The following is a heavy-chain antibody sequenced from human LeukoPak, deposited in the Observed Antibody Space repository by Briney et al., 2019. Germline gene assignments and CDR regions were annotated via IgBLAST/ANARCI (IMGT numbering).Heavy chain of an antibody. CDR1: GFTFSSYG. CDR2: IWYDGSNK. D-gene: IGHD4/OR15-4a*01. J-gene: IGHJ4*02. V-gene: IGHV3-33*01. Sequence: PGGSLRLSCAASGFTFSSYGMHWVRQAPGKGLEWVAVIWYDGSNKYYADSVKGRFTISRDNSKNTLYLQMNSLRAEDTAVYYCARDFNPDSMVLCDWGQGTLVTVSS. CDR3: ARDFNPDSMVLCD.